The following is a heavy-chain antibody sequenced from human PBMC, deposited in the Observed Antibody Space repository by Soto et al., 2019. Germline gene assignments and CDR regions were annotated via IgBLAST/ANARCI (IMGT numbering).Heavy chain of an antibody. V-gene: IGHV3-23*01. CDR1: GFTFSSYA. CDR2: ISGSGGST. CDR3: AKDSVIHCSGGSCYSAY. Sequence: EVQLLESGGGLVQPGGSLRLSCAASGFTFSSYAMSWVRQAPGKGLEWVSAISGSGGSTYYADSVKGRFTISRDNSKNALHLQMNSLSAEDTAVYYCAKDSVIHCSGGSCYSAYWGQGTLVTVSS. D-gene: IGHD2-15*01. J-gene: IGHJ4*02.